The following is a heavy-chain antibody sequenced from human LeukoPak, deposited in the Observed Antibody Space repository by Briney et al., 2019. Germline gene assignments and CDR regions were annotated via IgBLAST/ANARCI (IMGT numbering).Heavy chain of an antibody. V-gene: IGHV4-34*01. CDR2: INHSGST. J-gene: IGHJ4*02. D-gene: IGHD1-26*01. Sequence: SETLSLTCAVYGGSFSGYYWSWIRQPPGKGLEWIGEINHSGSTNYNPSLKSRVTISVDTSKNQFSLKLSSVTAADTAVYYCARGVVGAQREFDYWGQGTLVTVSS. CDR1: GGSFSGYY. CDR3: ARGVVGAQREFDY.